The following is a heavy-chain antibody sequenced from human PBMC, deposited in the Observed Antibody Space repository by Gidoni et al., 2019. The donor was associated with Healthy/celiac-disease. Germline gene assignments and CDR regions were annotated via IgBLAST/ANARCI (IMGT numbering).Heavy chain of an antibody. V-gene: IGHV3-7*03. D-gene: IGHD4-4*01. CDR3: ARAFDYSNSLDY. CDR2: IKQDGSEK. Sequence: VANIKQDGSEKYYVDSVKGRFTISRDNAKNSLYLQMNSLRAEDTAVYYCARAFDYSNSLDYWGQGTLVTVSS. J-gene: IGHJ4*02.